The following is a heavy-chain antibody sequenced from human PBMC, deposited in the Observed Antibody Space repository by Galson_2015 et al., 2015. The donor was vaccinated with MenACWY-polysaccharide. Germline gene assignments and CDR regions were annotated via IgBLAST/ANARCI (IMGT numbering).Heavy chain of an antibody. CDR1: GYSFSSYD. V-gene: IGHV1-8*01. D-gene: IGHD3-22*01. CDR2: MNPNSGNT. J-gene: IGHJ5*02. CDR3: ARGGKYYYDSSGYLNWFDP. Sequence: SVKVSCKASGYSFSSYDINWVRQTTGQGLEWMGWMNPNSGNTGYAQKFQGRVPMTRNTSISIAYMELSSLRSEDTAVYYCARGGKYYYDSSGYLNWFDPWGQGTLVTVSS.